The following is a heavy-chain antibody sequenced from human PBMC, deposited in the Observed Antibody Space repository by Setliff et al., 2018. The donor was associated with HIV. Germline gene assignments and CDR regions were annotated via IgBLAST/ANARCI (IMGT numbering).Heavy chain of an antibody. CDR1: GSTFTNHW. J-gene: IGHJ4*02. D-gene: IGHD2-15*01. Sequence: PGESLKISCQASGSTFTNHWIGWVRQMPGEGLEWMAIIYPGDSDVRYNPSFQGQVTVSVDKSINTAYLQWSSLKASDTATYYCAREHRLCSGERCVLPDYWGQGTLVTVS. CDR2: IYPGDSDV. V-gene: IGHV5-51*01. CDR3: AREHRLCSGERCVLPDY.